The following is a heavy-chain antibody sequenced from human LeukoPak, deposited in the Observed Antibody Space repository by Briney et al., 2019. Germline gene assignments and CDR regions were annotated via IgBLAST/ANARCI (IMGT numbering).Heavy chain of an antibody. V-gene: IGHV4-59*08. CDR3: ARHRWGAVAAPKDY. J-gene: IGHJ4*02. CDR2: IYYSGST. Sequence: SETLSLTCTVSGGSISSYYWSWIRQPPGKGLEWIGYIYYSGSTNYNPSLKSRVTISVDTSKNQFSLKLSSVTAADTAVYYCARHRWGAVAAPKDYWGQGTLVTVSS. CDR1: GGSISSYY. D-gene: IGHD6-19*01.